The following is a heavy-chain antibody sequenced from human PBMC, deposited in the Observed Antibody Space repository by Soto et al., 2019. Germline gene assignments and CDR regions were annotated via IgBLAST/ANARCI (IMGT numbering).Heavy chain of an antibody. Sequence: QVQLQQWGAGLLKPSETLSLTCAVYGGSFSGYYWTWIRQPPGKGLEWIGEIDHSGSTNYNPSLKSRVTIAIDTSKNQFSLKLSSVSAADTAVYYCAGAPGHYWYFDLWGRGTLVTVSS. CDR2: IDHSGST. CDR3: AGAPGHYWYFDL. J-gene: IGHJ2*01. CDR1: GGSFSGYY. V-gene: IGHV4-34*01.